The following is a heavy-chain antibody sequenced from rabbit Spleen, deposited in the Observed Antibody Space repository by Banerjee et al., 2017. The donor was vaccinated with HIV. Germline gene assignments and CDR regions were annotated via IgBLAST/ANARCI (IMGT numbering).Heavy chain of an antibody. CDR3: VREVAAKFSL. J-gene: IGHJ4*01. D-gene: IGHD4-1*01. CDR2: IDTSDGDT. V-gene: IGHV1S40*01. Sequence: QSLEESGGDLVKPGASLTLTCTASGFSFSSNWICWVRQAPGKGLEWIACIDTSDGDTDYANWPKGRFTISKASSTTVTLQMTSLTAADTATYFCVREVAAKFSLWGQGTLVTVS. CDR1: GFSFSSNW.